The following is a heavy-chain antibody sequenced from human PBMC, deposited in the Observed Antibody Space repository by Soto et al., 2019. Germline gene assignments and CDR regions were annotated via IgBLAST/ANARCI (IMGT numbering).Heavy chain of an antibody. V-gene: IGHV3-73*01. CDR1: GFAFSGSA. CDR3: TRDLFSYDYSGILWFDP. J-gene: IGHJ5*02. CDR2: SRSKGHNYAT. Sequence: VGSLRLSCAASGFAFSGSAMYWVREASGKGPEWVGRSRSKGHNYATEYAASVKGRFTISRDDSKNTAYLQMNSLQTEDTAVYYCTRDLFSYDYSGILWFDPWGQGTLVTVSS. D-gene: IGHD3-16*01.